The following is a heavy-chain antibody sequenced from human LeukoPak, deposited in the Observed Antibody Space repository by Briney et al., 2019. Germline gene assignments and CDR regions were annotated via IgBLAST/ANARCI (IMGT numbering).Heavy chain of an antibody. D-gene: IGHD3-10*02. J-gene: IGHJ6*04. CDR2: ISSSGSTI. CDR3: AELGITMIGGV. V-gene: IGHV3-48*03. Sequence: PGGSLRLSCAASGFTFSSYEMNWVRQAPGKGLEWVSYISSSGSTIYCADSVNGRFTISRDNAKNSLYLQMNSLRAEDTAVYYCAELGITMIGGVWGKGTTVTISS. CDR1: GFTFSSYE.